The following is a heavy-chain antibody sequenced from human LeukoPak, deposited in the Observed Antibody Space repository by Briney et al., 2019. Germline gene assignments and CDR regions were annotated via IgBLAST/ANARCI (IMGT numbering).Heavy chain of an antibody. J-gene: IGHJ4*02. V-gene: IGHV1-3*01. Sequence: ASVKVSCKASGYTFTSYAMHWVRQAPGQRLEWMGWINAGNGNTKYSQNFQGRVTFTRDTSASTAYMELSSLRSEDTAVYYCARFSASSGYYIDYWGQGTLVTVSS. CDR1: GYTFTSYA. D-gene: IGHD3-22*01. CDR2: INAGNGNT. CDR3: ARFSASSGYYIDY.